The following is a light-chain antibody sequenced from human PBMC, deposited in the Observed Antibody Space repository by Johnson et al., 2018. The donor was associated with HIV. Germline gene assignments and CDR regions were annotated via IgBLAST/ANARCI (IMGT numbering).Light chain of an antibody. CDR3: GTWDSSLSAAGV. Sequence: VLTQPPSVSAAPGQKVTISCSGSSSNIGNNYVSWYQQLPGTAPKLLIYDNNKRPSGIPDRFSGSKSGTSATLGITGLTTVDEADYYCGTWDSSLSAAGVFGTGTKVTVL. CDR1: SSNIGNNY. J-gene: IGLJ1*01. CDR2: DNN. V-gene: IGLV1-51*01.